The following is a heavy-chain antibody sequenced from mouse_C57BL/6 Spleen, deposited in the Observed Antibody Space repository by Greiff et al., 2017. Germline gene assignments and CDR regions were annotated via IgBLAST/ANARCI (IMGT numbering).Heavy chain of an antibody. V-gene: IGHV7-1*01. CDR2: SRNKANDYTT. CDR3: ARDDGYYAFAY. J-gene: IGHJ3*01. D-gene: IGHD2-3*01. Sequence: EVKVVESGGGLVQSGRSLRLSCATSGFTFSDFYMEWVRQAPGKGLEWIAASRNKANDYTTEYSASVLGRFIVSRDTSQSILYLQMNALRAEDTAIYYCARDDGYYAFAYWGQGTLVTVSA. CDR1: GFTFSDFY.